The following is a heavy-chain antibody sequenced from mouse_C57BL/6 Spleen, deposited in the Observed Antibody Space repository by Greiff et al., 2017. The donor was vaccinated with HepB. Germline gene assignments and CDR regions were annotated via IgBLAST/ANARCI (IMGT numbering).Heavy chain of an antibody. J-gene: IGHJ4*01. D-gene: IGHD1-1*01. CDR2: IRSKSNNYAT. CDR3: VRENYYGVYAMDY. CDR1: GFSFNTYA. V-gene: IGHV10-1*01. Sequence: EVQGVESGGGLVQPKGSLKLSCAASGFSFNTYAMNWVRQAPGKGLEWVARIRSKSNNYATYYADSVKDRFTISRDDSESMLYLQMNNLKTEDTAMYYCVRENYYGVYAMDYWGQGTSGTVSS.